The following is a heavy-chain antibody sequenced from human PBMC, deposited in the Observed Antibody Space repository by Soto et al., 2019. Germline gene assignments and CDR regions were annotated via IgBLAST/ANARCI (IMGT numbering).Heavy chain of an antibody. CDR2: INAGNGNT. D-gene: IGHD3-22*01. CDR3: ARMHLCPYYYDSSGYFPKDPFDF. CDR1: GYTFTSYA. V-gene: IGHV1-3*01. J-gene: IGHJ4*02. Sequence: ASVKVSCKASGYTFTSYAMHWVRQAPGQRLEWMGWINAGNGNTKYSQKFQGRVTITRDTSASTAYMELSSLRSEDTAVYYCARMHLCPYYYDSSGYFPKDPFDFWGQGTLVTVSS.